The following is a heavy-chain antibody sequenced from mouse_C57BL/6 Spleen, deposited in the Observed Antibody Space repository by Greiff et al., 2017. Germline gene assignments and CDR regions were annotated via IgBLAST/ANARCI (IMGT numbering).Heavy chain of an antibody. J-gene: IGHJ2*01. CDR3: AIGVTTDYFDY. Sequence: QVQLQQPGAELVKPGASVKVSCKASGYTFTSYWMHWVKQRPGQGLEWIGRIHPSGSDTNYNQKFKGKATLTVDKSSSTAYMQLSSLTSEDSAVYYCAIGVTTDYFDYWGQGTTLTVSS. CDR1: GYTFTSYW. V-gene: IGHV1-74*01. D-gene: IGHD1-1*01. CDR2: IHPSGSDT.